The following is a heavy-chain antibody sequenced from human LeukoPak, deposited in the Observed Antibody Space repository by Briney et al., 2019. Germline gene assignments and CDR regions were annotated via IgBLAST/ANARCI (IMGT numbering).Heavy chain of an antibody. Sequence: PGGPLRLSCTASGFTFGDYAMSWVRQAPGKGLERGGFIRSKAYGGTTEYAASVKGRFTISRDDSKSIAYLQMNSLKTEDTAVYYCTRDYPGYDILTGYEYYYYGMDVWGKGTTVTVSS. V-gene: IGHV3-49*04. CDR1: GFTFGDYA. CDR2: IRSKAYGGTT. CDR3: TRDYPGYDILTGYEYYYYGMDV. J-gene: IGHJ6*04. D-gene: IGHD3-9*01.